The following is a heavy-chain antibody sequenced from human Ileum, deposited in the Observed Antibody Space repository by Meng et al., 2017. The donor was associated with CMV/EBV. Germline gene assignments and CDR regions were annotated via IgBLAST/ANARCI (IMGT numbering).Heavy chain of an antibody. CDR3: AKDTNGYYDSSGYFEY. J-gene: IGHJ4*02. CDR2: IRSDGSNK. Sequence: GESRKISCAASGFTFSSYGMYWVRQAPGKGLEWVAFIRSDGSNKYYPDPVKGRFTISRDNSKNTLYMQMNSLRAEDTAVYYCAKDTNGYYDSSGYFEYWGQGTLVTVSS. V-gene: IGHV3-30*02. D-gene: IGHD3-22*01. CDR1: GFTFSSYG.